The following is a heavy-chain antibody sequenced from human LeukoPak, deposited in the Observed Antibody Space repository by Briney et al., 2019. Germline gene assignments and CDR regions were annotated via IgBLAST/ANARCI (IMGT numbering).Heavy chain of an antibody. V-gene: IGHV4-34*01. CDR3: ARASSGWYLSPSGTDY. J-gene: IGHJ4*02. CDR1: GGSFSGYY. D-gene: IGHD6-19*01. CDR2: INHSGST. Sequence: PSETLSLTCAVYGGSFSGYYWSWIRQPPGKGLEWIGEINHSGSTNYNPSLKSRVTISVDTSKNQFSLKLSSVTAADTAVYYCARASSGWYLSPSGTDYWGQGTLVTVSS.